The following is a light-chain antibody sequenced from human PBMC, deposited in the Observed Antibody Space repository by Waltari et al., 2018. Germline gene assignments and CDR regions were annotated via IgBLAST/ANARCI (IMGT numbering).Light chain of an antibody. J-gene: IGKJ2*01. V-gene: IGKV3-20*01. CDR2: GAS. CDR1: QRISSSY. CDR3: QQDGSSSYT. Sequence: EIVLTQSPGTLSLSPGERATLSCRASQRISSSYLAWYQQKPGQAPRLLSYGASSRATGIPDRFSGSGSGTDFTLTISRLEPEDFAVYYCQQDGSSSYTFGQGTKLDFK.